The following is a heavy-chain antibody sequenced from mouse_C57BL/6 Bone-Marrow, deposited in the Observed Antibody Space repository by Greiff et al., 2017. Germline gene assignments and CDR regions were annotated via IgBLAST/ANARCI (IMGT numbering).Heavy chain of an antibody. J-gene: IGHJ4*01. V-gene: IGHV1-4*01. CDR1: GYTFTSYT. CDR3: ALFYYYSSSPYYAIDY. CDR2: INPSSGYT. Sequence: LQEPGAELARPGASVKMSCKASGYTFTSYTMHWVKQRPGQGLEWIGYINPSSGYTKYNQKFKAKATLTADKSSSTAYMQLSSLTSEDSAVYYCALFYYYSSSPYYAIDYWGQGTSVTVSA. D-gene: IGHD1-1*01.